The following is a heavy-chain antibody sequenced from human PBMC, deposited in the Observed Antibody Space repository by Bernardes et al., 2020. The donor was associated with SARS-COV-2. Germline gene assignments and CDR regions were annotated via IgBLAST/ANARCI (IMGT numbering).Heavy chain of an antibody. CDR2: IIPILGKA. D-gene: IGHD6-13*01. V-gene: IGHV1-69*04. J-gene: IGHJ6*02. Sequence: SVKVSCKASGGTFSSYAISWVRQAPGQGLEWMGRIIPILGKANYAQKFQGRVTITADKSTSTAYMELSSLRSEDTAVYYCARDLIEGQQLGFYYYYGMDVWGQGTTVTVSS. CDR1: GGTFSSYA. CDR3: ARDLIEGQQLGFYYYYGMDV.